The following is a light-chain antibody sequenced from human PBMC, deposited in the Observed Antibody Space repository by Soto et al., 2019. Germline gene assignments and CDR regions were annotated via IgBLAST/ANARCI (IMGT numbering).Light chain of an antibody. Sequence: QSVLTQPASVSGSTGQSITISCTGTSSDVGGYNYVSWFQHHPGKAPKLIIYEVSYRPSGVSNRFSGSRSGNTAPLTISGLQAEDEADYYCSSYTDSSNYVFGNGTKVTVL. J-gene: IGLJ1*01. CDR2: EVS. CDR1: SSDVGGYNY. CDR3: SSYTDSSNYV. V-gene: IGLV2-14*01.